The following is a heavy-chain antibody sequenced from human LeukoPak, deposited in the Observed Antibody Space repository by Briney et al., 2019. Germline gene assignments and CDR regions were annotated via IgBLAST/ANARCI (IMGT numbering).Heavy chain of an antibody. Sequence: ASVKVSCKASGYTFTKYGITWVRQAPGQGLEWMRWISTYNGNTNYAQKLQGRVTMTTDTSTSTAYMELRSLRSDDTAVYYCARVGIFGVVRWFDPWGQGTLVTVSS. D-gene: IGHD3-3*01. J-gene: IGHJ5*02. CDR3: ARVGIFGVVRWFDP. CDR2: ISTYNGNT. CDR1: GYTFTKYG. V-gene: IGHV1-18*01.